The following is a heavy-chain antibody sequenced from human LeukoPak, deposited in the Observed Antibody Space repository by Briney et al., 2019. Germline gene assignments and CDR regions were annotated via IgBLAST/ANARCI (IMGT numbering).Heavy chain of an antibody. CDR3: AKGGYSGHEFDF. J-gene: IGHJ5*01. Sequence: GGSLRLSCAASGFIVSDNYMSWVRQAPGKGLEWLAVIYGGNSTYYAASVKGRFTISRDTSKNTLYLQMNRLTVEDTAVYYCAKGGYSGHEFDFWGQGALVTVSS. V-gene: IGHV3-66*01. D-gene: IGHD5-12*01. CDR1: GFIVSDNY. CDR2: IYGGNST.